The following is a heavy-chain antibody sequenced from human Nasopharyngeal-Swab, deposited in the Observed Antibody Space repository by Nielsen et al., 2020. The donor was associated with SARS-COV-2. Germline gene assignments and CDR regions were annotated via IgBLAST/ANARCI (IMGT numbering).Heavy chain of an antibody. Sequence: GGSLRLSCAASGFTFSGYGIHWVRQAPGKGLEWVAVTSSDGSENYYADSLKGRFTISRDNSKNTLYLQMNSLRAEDTAVYYCARDQDSSSYFDYWGQGTLVTVSS. CDR3: ARDQDSSSYFDY. CDR1: GFTFSGYG. V-gene: IGHV3-30*03. J-gene: IGHJ4*02. D-gene: IGHD6-6*01. CDR2: TSSDGSEN.